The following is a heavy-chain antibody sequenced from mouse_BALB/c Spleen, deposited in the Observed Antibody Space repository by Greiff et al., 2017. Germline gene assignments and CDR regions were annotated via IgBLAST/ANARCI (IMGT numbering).Heavy chain of an antibody. Sequence: QVHVKQPGAELVKPGASVKLSCKASGYTFTSYWMHWVKQRPGQGLEWIGEINPSNGRTNYNEKFKSKATLTVDKSSSTAYMQLSSLTSEDSAVYYCASHYYGSRDYAMDYWGQGTSVTVSS. D-gene: IGHD1-1*01. CDR3: ASHYYGSRDYAMDY. CDR2: INPSNGRT. CDR1: GYTFTSYW. J-gene: IGHJ4*01. V-gene: IGHV1S81*02.